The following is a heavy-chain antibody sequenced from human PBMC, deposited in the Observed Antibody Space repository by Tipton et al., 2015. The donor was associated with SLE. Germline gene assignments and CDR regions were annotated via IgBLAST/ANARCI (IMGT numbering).Heavy chain of an antibody. Sequence: SLRLSCAASGFTFSSYGMHWVRQAPGKGLEWVSAISGSGGSTYYADSVKGRFTISRDNSKNTLYLQMNSLRAEDTAVYYCAKDPDYYYDSTGEYFQHWGQGTLVTVSS. CDR2: ISGSGGST. D-gene: IGHD3-22*01. CDR3: AKDPDYYYDSTGEYFQH. J-gene: IGHJ1*01. V-gene: IGHV3-23*01. CDR1: GFTFSSYG.